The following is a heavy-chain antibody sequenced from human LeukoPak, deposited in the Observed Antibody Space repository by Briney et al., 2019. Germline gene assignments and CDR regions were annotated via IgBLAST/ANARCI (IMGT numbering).Heavy chain of an antibody. CDR3: AREEVSFDM. CDR2: INPNSGGT. J-gene: IGHJ3*02. Sequence: GASVKVSCKASGYTFTDYYMDWVRQAPGQGREWMGWINPNSGGTKYAQKFQGRVTMTRDTSISTAYMELSRLRSDDTAVYYCAREEVSFDMWGQGTMVTVSS. V-gene: IGHV1-2*02. CDR1: GYTFTDYY. D-gene: IGHD1-14*01.